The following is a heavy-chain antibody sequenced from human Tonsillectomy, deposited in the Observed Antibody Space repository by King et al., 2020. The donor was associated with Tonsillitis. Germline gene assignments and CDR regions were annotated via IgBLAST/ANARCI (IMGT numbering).Heavy chain of an antibody. D-gene: IGHD2-21*02. J-gene: IGHJ4*02. V-gene: IGHV3-11*06. CDR3: ARLTVDPAGDPDHFDY. CDR1: GFTFSNYY. CDR2: ISSSSTST. Sequence: HVQLVESGGGLVKPGGSLRLACAVSGFTFSNYYMSWIRQAPGKGLEWGSYISSSSTSTHYSYSVKGRFTIARDNAKNSLSLQMNSLRAEATAMYFCARLTVDPAGDPDHFDYWGQGTLVTVSS.